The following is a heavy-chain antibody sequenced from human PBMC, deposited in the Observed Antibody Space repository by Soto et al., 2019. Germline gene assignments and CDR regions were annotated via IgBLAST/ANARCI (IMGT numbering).Heavy chain of an antibody. CDR1: GGTISSYY. CDR2: IHYTGST. V-gene: IGHV4-59*01. D-gene: IGHD6-13*01. Sequence: SETLSLTCTASGGTISSYYWSWIRQPPGKGLEWIGYIHYTGSTNYYPSPKRRVTISVDTAKNQFSLNLSSVTAADTAVDYCARGSGWSDPYDWFDPWGQGALVTVSS. CDR3: ARGSGWSDPYDWFDP. J-gene: IGHJ5*02.